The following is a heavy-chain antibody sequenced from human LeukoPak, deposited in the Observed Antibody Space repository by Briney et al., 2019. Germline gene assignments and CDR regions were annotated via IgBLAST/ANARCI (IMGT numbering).Heavy chain of an antibody. D-gene: IGHD2-2*01. CDR3: ARHKTCSSTSCYGDYYYGMDV. V-gene: IGHV3-21*01. CDR2: ISGSSFSI. Sequence: PGGSLRLSCAASGFTFSTYSMNWVRQAPGKGLEWVSSISGSSFSIYYADSVKGRFTISRDNTENSLYLQMNSLRAEDTAVYYCARHKTCSSTSCYGDYYYGMDVWGQGTTVTVSS. J-gene: IGHJ6*02. CDR1: GFTFSTYS.